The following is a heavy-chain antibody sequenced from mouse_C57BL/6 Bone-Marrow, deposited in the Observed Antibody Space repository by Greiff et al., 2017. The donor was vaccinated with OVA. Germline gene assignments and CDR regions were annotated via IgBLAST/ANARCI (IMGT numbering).Heavy chain of an antibody. V-gene: IGHV1-4*01. CDR2: INPSSGYT. CDR1: GYTFTSYT. D-gene: IGHD1-1*01. Sequence: QVQLQQSGAELARPGASVKMSCKASGYTFTSYTMHWVKQRPGQGLEWIGYINPSSGYTKYNQKFKDKATLTADKSSSTAYMQLSSLTSEDSAVYDCAKALYLLLPFDYWGQGTTLTVSS. CDR3: AKALYLLLPFDY. J-gene: IGHJ2*01.